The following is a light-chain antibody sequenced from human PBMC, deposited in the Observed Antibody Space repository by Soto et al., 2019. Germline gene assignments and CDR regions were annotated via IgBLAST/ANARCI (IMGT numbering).Light chain of an antibody. CDR3: AAWDDSLFGHV. CDR1: SSDIGSNT. CDR2: SND. Sequence: QSVLTQPPSASGTPGQRVTISCSGGSSDIGSNTVNWYQQLPGTAPKLLIYSNDQRPSGVPDRFSGSKSGTSACLAISGLQSDDGADYYCAAWDDSLFGHVFGTGTKLTVL. J-gene: IGLJ1*01. V-gene: IGLV1-44*01.